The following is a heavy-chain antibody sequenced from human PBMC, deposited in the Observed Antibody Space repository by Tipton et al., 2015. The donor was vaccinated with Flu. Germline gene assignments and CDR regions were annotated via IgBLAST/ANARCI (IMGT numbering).Heavy chain of an antibody. J-gene: IGHJ3*01. CDR3: ATDYTDTDAFDV. V-gene: IGHV4-38-2*01. CDR2: ISYNGDT. D-gene: IGHD4-11*01. CDR1: GYSIASSFY. Sequence: LRLSCSVSGYSIASSFYWGFIRQPPGKELQWIGSISYNGDTYYNPSLKSRVTISVDTSTNQFSLEMRSVTAADTAVYYCATDYTDTDAFDVWGPGTMVTVSS.